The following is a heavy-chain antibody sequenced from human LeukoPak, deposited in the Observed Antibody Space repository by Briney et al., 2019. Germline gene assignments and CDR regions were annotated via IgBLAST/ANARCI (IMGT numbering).Heavy chain of an antibody. CDR2: ISGSGGST. J-gene: IGHJ4*02. CDR1: GFTFSSYA. Sequence: PGGSLRLSCAASGFTFSSYAMSWVRQAPGKGLEWVSAISGSGGSTYYADSVKGRFTISRDNSKNTVYLQMNSLRAEDTAVYYCAKSRYSSGWSPGGSDYWGQGTLVTVSS. D-gene: IGHD6-19*01. CDR3: AKSRYSSGWSPGGSDY. V-gene: IGHV3-23*01.